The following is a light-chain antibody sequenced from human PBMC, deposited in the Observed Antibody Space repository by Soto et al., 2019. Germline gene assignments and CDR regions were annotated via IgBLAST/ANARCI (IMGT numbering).Light chain of an antibody. Sequence: DIVLTQSPDSLAVSLGERATINCKSSQSRLYSPNNKNYLTWYQQKPGQPPKLLIYWASTRESGVPDRFSGSGSGTEFTLTIRSLQPDDFATYYCQHYNSYSEAVGQGTKVDI. CDR2: WAS. J-gene: IGKJ1*01. V-gene: IGKV4-1*01. CDR3: QHYNSYSEA. CDR1: QSRLYSPNNKNY.